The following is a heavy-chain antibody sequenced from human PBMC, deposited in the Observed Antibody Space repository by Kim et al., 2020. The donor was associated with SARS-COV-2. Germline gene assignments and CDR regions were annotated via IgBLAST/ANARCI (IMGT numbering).Heavy chain of an antibody. D-gene: IGHD3-3*01. V-gene: IGHV4-34*01. Sequence: SETLSLTCAVYGGSFSGYYWSWIRQPPGKGLEWIGEINHSGSTNYNPSLKSRVTISVDTSKNQFSLKLSSVTATDTAVYYCARGSSSITSFGVVIDTDDWFDRWGQGTLVTIPS. CDR1: GGSFSGYY. CDR2: INHSGST. CDR3: ARGSSSITSFGVVIDTDDWFDR. J-gene: IGHJ5*02.